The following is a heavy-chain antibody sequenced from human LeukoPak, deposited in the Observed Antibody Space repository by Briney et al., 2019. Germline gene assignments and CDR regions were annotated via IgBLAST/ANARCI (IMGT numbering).Heavy chain of an antibody. CDR3: ARGRYYDSSGYFHMYYFDY. V-gene: IGHV4-59*01. D-gene: IGHD3-22*01. Sequence: PSETLSLTCTVSGGSISSYYWSWIRQPPGKGLEWIGDIYYGGSTNYNPSLKSRVTISVDTSKNQFSLKLSSVTAADTAVYYCARGRYYDSSGYFHMYYFDYWGQGTLVTVSS. CDR2: IYYGGST. J-gene: IGHJ4*02. CDR1: GGSISSYY.